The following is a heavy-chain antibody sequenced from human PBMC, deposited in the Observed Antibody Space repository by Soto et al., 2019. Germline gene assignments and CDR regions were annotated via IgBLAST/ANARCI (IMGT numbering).Heavy chain of an antibody. CDR3: ARDTGDGTFDF. J-gene: IGHJ4*02. CDR1: GYAFSSYA. V-gene: IGHV1-3*01. Sequence: ASLKVSCKAAGYAFSSYAMHWVRQAPGQRLEWMGWINAGYGNTKSSQKFQDRVTISRDTSASTAYMELTSLRSEDTAVYYCARDTGDGTFDFWGQGTLVTVHS. CDR2: INAGYGNT. D-gene: IGHD7-27*01.